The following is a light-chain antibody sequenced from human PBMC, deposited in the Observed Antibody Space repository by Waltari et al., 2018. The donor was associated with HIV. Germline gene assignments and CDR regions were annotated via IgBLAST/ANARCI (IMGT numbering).Light chain of an antibody. V-gene: IGLV2-8*01. CDR1: SRDVGGYHY. CDR3: SSYVGSNNLV. J-gene: IGLJ2*01. Sequence: QSALTQPPSASGSPGQSVTISCTGTSRDVGGYHYISWYQQHPGKAPKLIIYEVSKRPSGVPDRFSGSKSGNTASLTVSGLQAEDDADYYCSSYVGSNNLVFGGGTKLTVL. CDR2: EVS.